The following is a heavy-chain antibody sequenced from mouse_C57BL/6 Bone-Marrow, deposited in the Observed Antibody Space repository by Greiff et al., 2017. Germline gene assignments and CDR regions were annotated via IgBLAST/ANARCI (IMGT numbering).Heavy chain of an antibody. CDR2: IDPETGGT. D-gene: IGHD3-2*02. CDR3: TRKGQLNYYAMDY. J-gene: IGHJ4*01. CDR1: GYTFTDYE. V-gene: IGHV1-15*01. Sequence: QVQLQQSGAELVRPGASVTLSCKASGYTFTDYEMHWVKQTPVHGLEWIGAIDPETGGTAYNQKFKGKAILTADKSSSTAYMELRSLTSEDSAVYYCTRKGQLNYYAMDYWGQGTSVTVSS.